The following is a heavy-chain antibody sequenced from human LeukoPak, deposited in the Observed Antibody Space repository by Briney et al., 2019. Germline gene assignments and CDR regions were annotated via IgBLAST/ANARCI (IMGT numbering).Heavy chain of an antibody. CDR2: ISGSAGTT. CDR1: GFTFSSYA. V-gene: IGHV3-23*01. D-gene: IGHD6-19*01. Sequence: PGGSLRLSCAASGFTFSSYAMSWVRQAPRKGLEWVSTISGSAGTTLYADSVKGRFTISRDNSKNTLYLQMNSLRAEDTAVYYCARGYSSGWYFGYWGQGILVTVSS. CDR3: ARGYSSGWYFGY. J-gene: IGHJ4*02.